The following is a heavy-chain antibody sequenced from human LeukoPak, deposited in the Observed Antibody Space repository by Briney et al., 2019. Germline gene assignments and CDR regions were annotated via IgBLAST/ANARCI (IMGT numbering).Heavy chain of an antibody. CDR2: ISYDGSNK. CDR1: GFTFSSYG. Sequence: GGSLRLSCAASGFTFSSYGMHWVRQAPGKGLEWVAVISYDGSNKYYADSVKGRFTISRDKSKNTMYLQMNSLRAEDTAVYYCAREEDYSNWVFDYWGQGILVTVSS. J-gene: IGHJ4*02. V-gene: IGHV3-30*19. CDR3: AREEDYSNWVFDY. D-gene: IGHD7-27*01.